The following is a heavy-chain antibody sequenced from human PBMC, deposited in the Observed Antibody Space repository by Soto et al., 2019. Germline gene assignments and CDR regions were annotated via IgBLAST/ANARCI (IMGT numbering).Heavy chain of an antibody. V-gene: IGHV4-59*01. CDR1: GDSISTYY. J-gene: IGHJ4*02. Sequence: PSETLSLTCTVSGDSISTYYWSWIRQPPGKGLQWIGYIFYSGGTAYNPSLKSRVTISLDMSKKHISLKLSSVTTADTATYFCARLQLVQKVIDYWGQGTLVTVSS. CDR2: IFYSGGT. CDR3: ARLQLVQKVIDY. D-gene: IGHD1-1*01.